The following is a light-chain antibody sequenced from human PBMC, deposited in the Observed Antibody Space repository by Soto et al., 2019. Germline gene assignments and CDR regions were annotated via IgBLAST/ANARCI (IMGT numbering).Light chain of an antibody. CDR2: RVS. Sequence: DIVMTQSPLSLPVTLGQPASISCRSSRSLVYKDGNTYLNWFHQRPGQSPRRLLYRVSDRDSGVPDRFSGTGSGTDFTLQISRVEAEDLGVYYCMQGTNWPYTFGQGTELEIK. CDR3: MQGTNWPYT. J-gene: IGKJ2*01. V-gene: IGKV2-30*01. CDR1: RSLVYKDGNTY.